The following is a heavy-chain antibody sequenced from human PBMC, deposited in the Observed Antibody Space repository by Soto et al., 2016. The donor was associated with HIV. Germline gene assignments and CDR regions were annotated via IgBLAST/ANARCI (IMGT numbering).Heavy chain of an antibody. CDR2: ISGSGGST. Sequence: EMQLVESGGGLVQPGGSLRLSCAASRFTFSSYGMSWVRQAPGKGLEWVSVISGSGGSTYYADSVKGRFTISRDNSKNTLYLQMNSLRAEDTAVYYCAEAGAGYSSSWYGAFDYWGQGTLVTVSS. J-gene: IGHJ4*02. CDR1: RFTFSSYG. CDR3: AEAGAGYSSSWYGAFDY. V-gene: IGHV3-23*04. D-gene: IGHD6-13*01.